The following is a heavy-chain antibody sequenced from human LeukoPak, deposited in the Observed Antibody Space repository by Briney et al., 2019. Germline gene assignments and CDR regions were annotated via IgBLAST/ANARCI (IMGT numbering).Heavy chain of an antibody. D-gene: IGHD3-10*01. Sequence: SETLPLTCTVSGGSISSYYWSWIRQPPGKGLEWIGYIYYSGSTNYNPSLKSRVTISVDTSKNQFSLKLSSVTAADTAVYFCARPRMVRGGYYFDYWGQGTLVTVSS. CDR1: GGSISSYY. J-gene: IGHJ4*02. CDR3: ARPRMVRGGYYFDY. V-gene: IGHV4-59*01. CDR2: IYYSGST.